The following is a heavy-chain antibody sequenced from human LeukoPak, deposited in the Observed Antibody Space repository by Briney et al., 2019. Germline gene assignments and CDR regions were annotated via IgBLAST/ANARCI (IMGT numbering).Heavy chain of an antibody. D-gene: IGHD3-22*01. Sequence: PGGSLRLSCAASGFTFSSYAMRWVRQAPGQGLEWVSAISGSGGSTYYADSVKGRFTISRDNSKNTLYLQMNSLSAEDTAVYYCAKTMYYYDSSGYYYFQHWGQGTLVTVSS. J-gene: IGHJ1*01. CDR1: GFTFSSYA. CDR3: AKTMYYYDSSGYYYFQH. V-gene: IGHV3-23*01. CDR2: ISGSGGST.